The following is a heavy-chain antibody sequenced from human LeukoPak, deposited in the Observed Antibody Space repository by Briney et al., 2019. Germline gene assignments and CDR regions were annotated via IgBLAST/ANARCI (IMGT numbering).Heavy chain of an antibody. CDR1: GFTFSSYS. CDR3: XXXXXDFWSDADAFDI. Sequence: GGSLRLSCAASGFTFSSYSMNWVRQAPGKGLEWVSSISSSSSYIYYADSVKGRFTISRDNAKNSLYLQMNSLRAEDTAVYYCXXXXXDFWSDADAFDIWGQGTMVTVSS. V-gene: IGHV3-21*01. D-gene: IGHD3-3*01. J-gene: IGHJ3*02. CDR2: ISSSSSYI.